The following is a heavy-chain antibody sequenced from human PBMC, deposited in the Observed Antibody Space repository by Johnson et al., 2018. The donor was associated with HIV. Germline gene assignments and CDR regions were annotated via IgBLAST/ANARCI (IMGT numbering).Heavy chain of an antibody. Sequence: VQLVESGGGLVQPGGSLRLSCAASGFTFSSYWMSWVRQAPGKGLEWVANIKQDGSEKYYVDSVKGRFPISRDDAKNSLYLQMNSLRAEDTAVYYCARDGGYSSSWYKYAFDIWGQGTMVIVSS. CDR3: ARDGGYSSSWYKYAFDI. D-gene: IGHD6-13*01. CDR2: IKQDGSEK. CDR1: GFTFSSYW. V-gene: IGHV3-7*01. J-gene: IGHJ3*02.